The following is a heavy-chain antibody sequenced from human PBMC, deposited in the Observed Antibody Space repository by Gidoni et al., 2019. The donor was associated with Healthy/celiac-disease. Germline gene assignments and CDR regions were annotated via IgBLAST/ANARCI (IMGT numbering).Heavy chain of an antibody. D-gene: IGHD1-26*01. Sequence: EVQLVESGGGLVQPGGSLRLSCAASGFTFSSYEMNWVRQAPGKGLEWVSYISSSGSTIYYADSVKGRFTISRDNAKNSLYLQMNSLRAEDTAVYYCARDRGGSYYGRGAFDIWGQGTMVTVSS. CDR3: ARDRGGSYYGRGAFDI. CDR2: ISSSGSTI. CDR1: GFTFSSYE. V-gene: IGHV3-48*03. J-gene: IGHJ3*02.